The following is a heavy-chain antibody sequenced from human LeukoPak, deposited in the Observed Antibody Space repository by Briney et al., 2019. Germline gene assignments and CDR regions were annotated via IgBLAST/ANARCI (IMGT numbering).Heavy chain of an antibody. Sequence: GGSLRLSCAASGFTFSSYDMHWARQATGKGLEWVSAIGTAGDTYYPGSVKGRFTISRENAKNSLYLQMNSLRAGDTAVYYCARVRYSSSWSPLDVWGQGTTVTVSS. J-gene: IGHJ6*02. CDR3: ARVRYSSSWSPLDV. V-gene: IGHV3-13*01. CDR2: IGTAGDT. CDR1: GFTFSSYD. D-gene: IGHD6-13*01.